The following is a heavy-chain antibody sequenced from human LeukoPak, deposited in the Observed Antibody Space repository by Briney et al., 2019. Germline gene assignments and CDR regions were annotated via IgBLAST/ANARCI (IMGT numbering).Heavy chain of an antibody. Sequence: ASVKVSCTASGYTLTELSMRWVRQAPGKGLEWMGGFDPEDGETIYAQKFQGRVTMTEDTSTDTAYMELSSLRSEDTAVYYCATVPNDYGGSFDYWGQGTLVTVSS. CDR2: FDPEDGET. J-gene: IGHJ4*02. V-gene: IGHV1-24*01. CDR1: GYTLTELS. D-gene: IGHD4-23*01. CDR3: ATVPNDYGGSFDY.